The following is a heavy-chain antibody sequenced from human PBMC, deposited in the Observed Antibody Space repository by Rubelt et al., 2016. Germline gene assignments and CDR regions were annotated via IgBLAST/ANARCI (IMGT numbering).Heavy chain of an antibody. D-gene: IGHD5-18*01. J-gene: IGHJ4*02. CDR2: GST. Sequence: GSTNYNPSLKSRVTISVDKSKNQFSLKLSSVTAADTAVYYCAREGDTAMGIDYWGQGTLVTVSS. V-gene: IGHV4-4*02. CDR3: AREGDTAMGIDY.